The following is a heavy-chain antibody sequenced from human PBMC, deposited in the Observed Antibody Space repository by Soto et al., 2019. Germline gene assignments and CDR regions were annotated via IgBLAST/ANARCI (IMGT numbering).Heavy chain of an antibody. CDR1: GFTFRSYG. Sequence: QVQLVESGGGVVQPGRSLRLSCAASGFTFRSYGMHWVRQAPAKGLEWVAVISYDGSNKYYADSVKGRFTISRDNSKNTLYLQMNSLRAVDTAVYYCAKGGVGSTSNAFDIWGQGTMVTVSS. J-gene: IGHJ3*02. CDR3: AKGGVGSTSNAFDI. V-gene: IGHV3-30*18. D-gene: IGHD1-26*01. CDR2: ISYDGSNK.